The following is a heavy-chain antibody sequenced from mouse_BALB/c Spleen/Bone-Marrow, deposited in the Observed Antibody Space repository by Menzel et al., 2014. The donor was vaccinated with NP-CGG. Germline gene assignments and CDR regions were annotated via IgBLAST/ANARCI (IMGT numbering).Heavy chain of an antibody. CDR1: GFSLTGYG. Sequence: DQLQQSGPGQEAPSQSLYITCTVSGFSLTGYGVNWVRQPPGKGLEWLGMIWSDGSTDYNSALKSRLSISKDNSKSQVFLKMNSLQTDDTARYYCARGGGYLFAYRPQCTLFTVSA. J-gene: IGHJ3*01. V-gene: IGHV2-6-7*01. D-gene: IGHD2-2*01. CDR2: IWSDGST. CDR3: ARGGGYLFAY.